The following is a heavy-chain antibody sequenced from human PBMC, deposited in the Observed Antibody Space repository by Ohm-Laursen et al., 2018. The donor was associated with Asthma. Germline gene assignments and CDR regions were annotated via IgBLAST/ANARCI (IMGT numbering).Heavy chain of an antibody. V-gene: IGHV1-2*06. CDR2: INPNSGGT. J-gene: IGHJ4*02. D-gene: IGHD2-8*02. CDR1: GYTFTGYY. Sequence: GSSVKVSCKASGYTFTGYYMHWVRQAPGQGLEWMERINPNSGGTNYAQKFQGRVTMTRDTSISTAYMELSRLRSDDTAVYYCARDRQTGGASYFDYWGQGTLVTVSS. CDR3: ARDRQTGGASYFDY.